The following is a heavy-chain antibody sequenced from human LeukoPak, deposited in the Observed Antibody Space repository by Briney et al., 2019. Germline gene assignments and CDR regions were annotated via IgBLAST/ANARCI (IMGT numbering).Heavy chain of an antibody. CDR3: AKPISGGLAVTADWFHP. J-gene: IGHJ5*01. CDR1: GFAFSVYA. V-gene: IGHV3-23*01. Sequence: GGSLRLSCTASGFAFSVYAMSWPRQPPGKGLEWVSTINANSGTTSYAASVRGRFTISRDNSKNTLYLQLNTLRADDTATYYCAKPISGGLAVTADWFHPWGQGTLVVVSS. D-gene: IGHD6-19*01. CDR2: INANSGTT.